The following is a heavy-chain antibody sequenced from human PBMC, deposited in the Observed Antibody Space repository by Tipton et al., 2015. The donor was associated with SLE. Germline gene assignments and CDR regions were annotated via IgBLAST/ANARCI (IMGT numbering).Heavy chain of an antibody. V-gene: IGHV4-39*06. CDR1: GGSIRSRNYY. D-gene: IGHD3-22*01. Sequence: TLSLTCSVSGGSIRSRNYYWGWIRQPPGKGPEWIASVDYDGRTYYNPSFQSRATISGDTSKNQFTLKVTSVTAADTAVYYCARGQTTVEVVVAPPHFDYWGQGTLVTVSS. J-gene: IGHJ4*02. CDR2: VDYDGRT. CDR3: ARGQTTVEVVVAPPHFDY.